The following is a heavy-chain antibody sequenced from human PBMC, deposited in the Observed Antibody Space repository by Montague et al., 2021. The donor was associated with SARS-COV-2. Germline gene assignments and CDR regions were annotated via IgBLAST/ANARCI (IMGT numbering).Heavy chain of an antibody. CDR2: INTGGNT. J-gene: IGHJ5*02. CDR3: AREANRRYSSTAWFDP. CDR1: GFPVSSNN. Sequence: SLRLSCAASGFPVSSNNMHWVRQAPGKGLEWVSAINTGGNTHYADSVKGRFIISRDQSKNTLELQMNSLRAEDTAVYYCAREANRRYSSTAWFDPWGQGTLVTVS. V-gene: IGHV3-53*01. D-gene: IGHD6-19*01.